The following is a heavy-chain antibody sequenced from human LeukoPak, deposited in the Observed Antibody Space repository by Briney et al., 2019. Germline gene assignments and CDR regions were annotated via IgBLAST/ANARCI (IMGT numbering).Heavy chain of an antibody. J-gene: IGHJ5*02. D-gene: IGHD3-3*01. CDR2: IYYSGST. CDR1: GGSISSSSYY. Sequence: SETLSLTCTVSGGSISSSSYYWGWIRQPPGKGLEWIGSIYYSGSTYYNPSLKSRVTISVDTSKNQFSLKLSSVTAADTAVYYCARQPSPHFGAGDRGWFDPWGQGTLVTVSS. V-gene: IGHV4-39*01. CDR3: ARQPSPHFGAGDRGWFDP.